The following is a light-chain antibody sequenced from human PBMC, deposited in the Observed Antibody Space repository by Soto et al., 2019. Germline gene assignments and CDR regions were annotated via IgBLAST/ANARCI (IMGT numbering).Light chain of an antibody. V-gene: IGKV1-33*01. CDR1: QDISNY. Sequence: DIQMTRFPSSCLAPLGAGLTSAGQASQDISNYLNWYQQEPGKAPNLLIYDASNLQTGVPSRFSGGGSGTDFTFTISRLQPEDIATYYCQQYENLPTFGQGTRLEIK. CDR3: QQYENLPT. J-gene: IGKJ5*01. CDR2: DAS.